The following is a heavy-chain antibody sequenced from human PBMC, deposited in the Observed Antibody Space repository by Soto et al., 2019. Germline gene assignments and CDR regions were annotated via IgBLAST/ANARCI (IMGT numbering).Heavy chain of an antibody. D-gene: IGHD2-15*01. CDR1: GGTISSSGDY. Sequence: SETLSLTCTVSGGTISSSGDYRGLIHKPPGKGLEWIGSIFYSGSTYYNPSLKSRVTISVDTSKNQFSLKLSSVTAADTAVYYCARHLTYCSAGSCYSDFPYYGMDVWGQGTTVTVSS. V-gene: IGHV4-39*01. CDR3: ARHLTYCSAGSCYSDFPYYGMDV. CDR2: IFYSGST. J-gene: IGHJ6*02.